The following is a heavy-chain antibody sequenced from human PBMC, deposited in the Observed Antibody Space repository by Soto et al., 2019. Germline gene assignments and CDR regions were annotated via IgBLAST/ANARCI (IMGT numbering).Heavy chain of an antibody. CDR3: ARDTTAGTCVSCWFDY. D-gene: IGHD6-19*01. V-gene: IGHV3-21*01. J-gene: IGHJ4*02. CDR1: GFTFSSYS. Sequence: GGSLRLSCAASGFTFSSYSMNWVRQAPGKGLEWVSSISSSSSYIYYADSVKGRFTISRDNAKNSLYLQMNSLRAEDTAVYYCARDTTAGTCVSCWFDYWGQGTLVTVSS. CDR2: ISSSSSYI.